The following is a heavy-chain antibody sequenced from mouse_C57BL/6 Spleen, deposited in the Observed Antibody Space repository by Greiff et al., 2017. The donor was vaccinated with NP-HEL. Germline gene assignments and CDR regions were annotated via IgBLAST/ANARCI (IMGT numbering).Heavy chain of an antibody. CDR1: GYTFTSYT. CDR3: AAQLGKDAMDY. D-gene: IGHD4-1*02. CDR2: INPSSGYT. V-gene: IGHV1-4*01. Sequence: VNVVESGAELARPGASVKMSCKASGYTFTSYTMHWVKQRPGQGLEWIGYINPSSGYTKYNQKFKDKATLTADKSSSTAYMQLSSLTSEDSAVYYCAAQLGKDAMDYWGQGTSVTVSS. J-gene: IGHJ4*01.